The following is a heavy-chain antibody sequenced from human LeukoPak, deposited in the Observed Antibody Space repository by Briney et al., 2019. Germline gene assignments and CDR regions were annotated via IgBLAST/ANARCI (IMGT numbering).Heavy chain of an antibody. D-gene: IGHD3-22*01. CDR1: GFTFSSYA. Sequence: GGSLRLSCAASGFTFSSYAMSWVRQAPGKGLEWVSAISGSGGSTYYADSVKGRFTISRDNSKNTLYLQMNSLRAEDTAVYYCARASPSYDSRLGDYWGQGTLVTVSS. CDR2: ISGSGGST. V-gene: IGHV3-23*01. J-gene: IGHJ4*02. CDR3: ARASPSYDSRLGDY.